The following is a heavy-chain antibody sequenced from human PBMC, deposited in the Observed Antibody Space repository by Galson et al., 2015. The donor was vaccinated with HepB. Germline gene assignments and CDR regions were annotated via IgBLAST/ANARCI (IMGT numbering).Heavy chain of an antibody. CDR1: GFTFSSYA. D-gene: IGHD3-22*01. J-gene: IGHJ3*02. V-gene: IGHV3-64D*06. Sequence: SLRLSCAASGFTFSSYAMHWVRQAPGKGLEYVSAISRNGGSTYYADSVKGRFTISRDNSKNTLYLQMSSLRAEDTAVYYCVKARVYYDSRGGYAFDIWGQGTMVTVSS. CDR2: ISRNGGST. CDR3: VKARVYYDSRGGYAFDI.